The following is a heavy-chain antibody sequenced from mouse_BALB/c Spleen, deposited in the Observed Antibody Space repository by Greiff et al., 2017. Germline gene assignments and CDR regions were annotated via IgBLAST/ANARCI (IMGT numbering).Heavy chain of an antibody. CDR2: INPYNDGT. CDR3: ARSYRYANWYFDV. Sequence: VQLQQSGPELVKPGASVKMSCKASGYTFTSYVMHWVKQKPGQGLEWIGYINPYNDGTKYNEKFKGKATLTSDKSSSTAYMELSSLTSEDSAVYCCARSYRYANWYFDVWGAGTTVTVSS. V-gene: IGHV1-14*01. J-gene: IGHJ1*01. CDR1: GYTFTSYV. D-gene: IGHD2-14*01.